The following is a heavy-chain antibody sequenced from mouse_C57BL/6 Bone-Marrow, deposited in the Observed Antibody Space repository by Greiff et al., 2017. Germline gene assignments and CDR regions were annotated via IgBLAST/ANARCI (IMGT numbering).Heavy chain of an antibody. J-gene: IGHJ1*03. CDR1: GFTFSSYA. Sequence: EVQLVESGGGLVKPGGSLKLSCAASGFTFSSYAMSWVRQTPEKRLEWVATISAGGSYTYYPDNVKGRFTISRDNAKNNLYLQMSHLKSEDTAMYYCARDGWWYFDVWGTGTTVTVSS. D-gene: IGHD2-3*01. V-gene: IGHV5-4*01. CDR3: ARDGWWYFDV. CDR2: ISAGGSYT.